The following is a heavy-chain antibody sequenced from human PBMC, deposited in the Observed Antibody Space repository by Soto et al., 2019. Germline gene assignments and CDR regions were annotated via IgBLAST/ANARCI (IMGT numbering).Heavy chain of an antibody. D-gene: IGHD3-9*01. J-gene: IGHJ4*02. Sequence: GGSLRLSCAASGFTFSSYAMSWVRQAPGKGLEWVSAISGSGGSTYYADSVKGRFTISRDNSKNTLYLQMNSLRAEDTAVYYSEKGPHRGDWLLYWVSSGPFDYWGQGTLVTVSS. CDR3: EKGPHRGDWLLYWVSSGPFDY. CDR1: GFTFSSYA. V-gene: IGHV3-23*01. CDR2: ISGSGGST.